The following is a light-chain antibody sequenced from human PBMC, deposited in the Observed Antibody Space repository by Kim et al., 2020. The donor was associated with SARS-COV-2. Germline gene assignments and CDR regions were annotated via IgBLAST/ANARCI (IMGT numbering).Light chain of an antibody. CDR2: DVI. CDR1: SSDVGGYNY. Sequence: QSALIQPRSVSGSPGQSVTISCTGTSSDVGGYNYVSWYQQHPGKAPRLMMFDVIKRPSGVPDRFSGSKSGNTASLTISGLQVEDEADYYCCSYAGTHTVVFGGGTQLTVL. CDR3: CSYAGTHTVV. V-gene: IGLV2-11*01. J-gene: IGLJ2*01.